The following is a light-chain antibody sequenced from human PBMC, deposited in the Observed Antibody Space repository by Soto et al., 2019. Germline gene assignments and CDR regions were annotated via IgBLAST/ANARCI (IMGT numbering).Light chain of an antibody. CDR3: SAFASTHTYV. Sequence: TQPASVSVSPGQSITISSTGTSSDVAFYNHVSWYQQHPGKAPKLLIYEVNNRPSGVSHRFSGSKSGNTASLTISGLQAEDEADYYCSAFASTHTYVFGTGTKVTVL. CDR2: EVN. J-gene: IGLJ1*01. V-gene: IGLV2-14*01. CDR1: SSDVAFYNH.